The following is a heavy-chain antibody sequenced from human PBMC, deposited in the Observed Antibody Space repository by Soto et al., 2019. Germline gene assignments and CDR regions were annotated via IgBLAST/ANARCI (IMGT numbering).Heavy chain of an antibody. CDR2: ISGSGGST. Sequence: GGSLRLSCAASGFTFSSYAMSWVRQAPGKGLEWVSAISGSGGSTYYADSVKGRFTISRDNSKNTLYLQMNSLRAEDTAVYYCAKNFFYGSGSSVAMYGMDVWGQGTTVTVSS. J-gene: IGHJ6*02. D-gene: IGHD3-10*01. V-gene: IGHV3-23*01. CDR1: GFTFSSYA. CDR3: AKNFFYGSGSSVAMYGMDV.